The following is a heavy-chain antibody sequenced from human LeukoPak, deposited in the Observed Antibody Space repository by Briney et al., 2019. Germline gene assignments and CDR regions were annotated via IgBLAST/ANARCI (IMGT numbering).Heavy chain of an antibody. D-gene: IGHD6-19*01. CDR3: AREQWLVS. J-gene: IGHJ4*02. CDR2: ISGSGGST. CDR1: GFSFSDAW. Sequence: PGGSLRLSCGTSGFSFSDAWLSWVRQAPGKGLEWVSAISGSGGSTYYADSVKGRFTISRDNSKNTLYLQMNSLRAEDTAVYYCAREQWLVSWGQGTLVTVSS. V-gene: IGHV3-23*01.